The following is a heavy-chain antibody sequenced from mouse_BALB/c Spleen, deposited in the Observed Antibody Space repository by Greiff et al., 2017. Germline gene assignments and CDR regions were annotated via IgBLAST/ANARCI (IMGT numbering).Heavy chain of an antibody. CDR1: SYTFTDYA. D-gene: IGHD2-10*02. V-gene: IGHV1-67*01. CDR2: ISTYYGNT. J-gene: IGHJ4*01. CDR3: ARGEYGKGGYYDAMDY. Sequence: VQLQQSGPELVRPGVSVKISCKGSSYTFTDYAMHWVKQSHAKSLEWIGVISTYYGNTNYNQKFKGKATMTVDKSSSTAYMELARLTSEDSAVYYCARGEYGKGGYYDAMDYWGQGTSVTVSS.